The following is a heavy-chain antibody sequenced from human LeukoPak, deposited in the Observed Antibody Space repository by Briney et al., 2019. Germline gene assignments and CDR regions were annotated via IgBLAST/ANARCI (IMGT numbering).Heavy chain of an antibody. V-gene: IGHV4-61*02. D-gene: IGHD3-10*01. CDR3: ARENRAYGSGSYFFDY. J-gene: IGHJ4*02. CDR1: GGSISSGSYY. Sequence: PSQTLSLTCTVSGGSISSGSYYWSWIRQPAGKGLEWIGRIYTSGSTNYNPSLKSRVTISVDTSKNQFSLKLSSVTAADTAVYYCARENRAYGSGSYFFDYWGQGTLVTVSS. CDR2: IYTSGST.